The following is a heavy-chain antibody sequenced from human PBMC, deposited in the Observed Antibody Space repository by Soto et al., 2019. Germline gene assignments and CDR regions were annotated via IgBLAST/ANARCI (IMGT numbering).Heavy chain of an antibody. CDR3: AIAVAGTVFDY. V-gene: IGHV3-74*01. CDR1: GFTFSSYW. J-gene: IGHJ4*02. D-gene: IGHD6-19*01. CDR2: INSDGGST. Sequence: EVQLVESGGGSVQPGGSLRLSCATSGFTFSSYWIHWVRQAPGKGLVWVSRINSDGGSTSYADSVKGRFIISRDNAKNTLYLQMSSLRAEDTAVYYCAIAVAGTVFDYWGQGTLVTVSS.